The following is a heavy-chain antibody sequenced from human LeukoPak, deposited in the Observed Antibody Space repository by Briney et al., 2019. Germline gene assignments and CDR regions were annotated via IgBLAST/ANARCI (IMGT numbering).Heavy chain of an antibody. CDR2: INPNSGGT. V-gene: IGHV1-2*02. CDR3: ARDTRGASAFDI. J-gene: IGHJ3*02. Sequence: ASVKVSCKASGYTFTGYYTHWVRQAPGQGLEWMGWINPNSGGTNYAQKFQGRVTMTRDTSISTAYMELSRLRSDDTAVYYCARDTRGASAFDIWGQGTMVTVSS. D-gene: IGHD1-26*01. CDR1: GYTFTGYY.